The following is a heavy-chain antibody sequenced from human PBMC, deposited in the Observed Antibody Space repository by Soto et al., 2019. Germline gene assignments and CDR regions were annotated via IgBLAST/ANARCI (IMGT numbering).Heavy chain of an antibody. V-gene: IGHV1-69*02. CDR2: LIPTLGLA. CDR1: GGTFSNST. J-gene: IGHJ4*02. Sequence: QVQLVQSGAEVRKPGSSVKVSCQASGGTFSNSTVTWVRQAPGQGLEWMGRLIPTLGLANYAQKFRGRLTITADKSTTTAYMELRSLRSEDTAMYYCARFKLGDDYWGQGTLVTVSS. CDR3: ARFKLGDDY. D-gene: IGHD5-12*01.